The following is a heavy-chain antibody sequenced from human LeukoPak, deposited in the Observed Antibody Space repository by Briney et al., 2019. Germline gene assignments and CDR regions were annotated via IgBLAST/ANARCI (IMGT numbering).Heavy chain of an antibody. CDR3: ASAYNWNDGLDY. J-gene: IGHJ4*02. CDR1: GYTFTSNY. V-gene: IGHV1-46*01. Sequence: ASVKVSCKASGYTFTSNYMHWVRQAPGQGLEWMGVINPSGVNTTYAQKFQGRVTVTRDTSTSTLELSSLRSEDTAVYYCASAYNWNDGLDYWGQGTLVTVSS. CDR2: INPSGVNT. D-gene: IGHD1-20*01.